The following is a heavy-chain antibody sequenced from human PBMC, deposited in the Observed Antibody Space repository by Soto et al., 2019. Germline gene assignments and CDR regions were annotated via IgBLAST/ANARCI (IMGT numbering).Heavy chain of an antibody. J-gene: IGHJ6*02. D-gene: IGHD2-15*01. CDR3: AREVYCSGGSCYSWDYYCYGMDV. V-gene: IGHV3-33*01. Sequence: PGGSLRLSCAASGFTFSSYGMHWVRQAPGKGLEWVAVIWYDGSNKYYADSVKGRFTISRDNSKNTLYLQMNSLRAEDTAVYYCAREVYCSGGSCYSWDYYCYGMDVWGQGTTVTVSS. CDR2: IWYDGSNK. CDR1: GFTFSSYG.